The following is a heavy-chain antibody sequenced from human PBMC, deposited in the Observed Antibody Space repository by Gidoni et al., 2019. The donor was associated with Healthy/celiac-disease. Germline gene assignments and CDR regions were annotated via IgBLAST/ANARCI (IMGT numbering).Heavy chain of an antibody. CDR3: ARDQSKGDY. J-gene: IGHJ4*02. CDR1: GFTFSDYY. D-gene: IGHD4-4*01. CDR2: ISSSGSTI. Sequence: QVQLVVSGGCMVKPGGSLRLSCSASGFTFSDYYMSWIRQAPGKGLEWVSYISSSGSTIYYADSVKGRYTISRDNAKNSLYLQMNSLRAEEPAVYYRARDQSKGDYWGQGALVTVSS. V-gene: IGHV3-11*01.